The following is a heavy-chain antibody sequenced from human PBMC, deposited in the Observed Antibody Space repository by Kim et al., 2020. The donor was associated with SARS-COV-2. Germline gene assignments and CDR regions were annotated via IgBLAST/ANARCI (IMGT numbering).Heavy chain of an antibody. V-gene: IGHV4-59*01. CDR3: ARVKAYYYDSSGYYGEYYFDY. D-gene: IGHD3-22*01. CDR2: IYYSGST. Sequence: SETLSLTCTVSGGSISSYYWSWIRQPPGKGLEWIGYIYYSGSTNYNPSLKSRVTISVDTSKNQFSLKLSSVTAADTAVYYCARVKAYYYDSSGYYGEYYFDYWGQGTLVTVSS. CDR1: GGSISSYY. J-gene: IGHJ4*02.